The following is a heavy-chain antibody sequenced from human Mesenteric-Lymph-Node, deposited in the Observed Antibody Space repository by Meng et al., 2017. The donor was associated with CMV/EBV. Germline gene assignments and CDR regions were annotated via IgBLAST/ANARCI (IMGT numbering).Heavy chain of an antibody. D-gene: IGHD2-2*01. CDR3: ARLDQLTADRNYYYYGMDV. CDR1: GGSFSDYY. CDR2: INHSGNA. V-gene: IGHV4-34*01. Sequence: SQTLSLTCAVYGGSFSDYYWTWIRQPPGNGLEWIGEINHSGNAKYNPSLKSQVTISVDTSKNQFSLKLTSVTAADTAVYYCARLDQLTADRNYYYYGMDVWGQGTTVTVSS. J-gene: IGHJ6*02.